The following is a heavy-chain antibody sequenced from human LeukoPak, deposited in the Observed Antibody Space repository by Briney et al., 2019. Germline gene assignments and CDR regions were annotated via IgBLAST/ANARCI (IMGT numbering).Heavy chain of an antibody. V-gene: IGHV3-48*01. D-gene: IGHD5-24*01. CDR1: GFIFSNYG. J-gene: IGHJ5*02. CDR2: IRGNSETI. CDR3: VRGQDGIDNWFDP. Sequence: GGSLRLSCTASGFIFSNYGMNWVRKAPGKGLEWISYIRGNSETIHYADSVKGRFTISRDNAKNSLSLQMTSLRAEDTAVYYCVRGQDGIDNWFDPWGQGTLVTVAS.